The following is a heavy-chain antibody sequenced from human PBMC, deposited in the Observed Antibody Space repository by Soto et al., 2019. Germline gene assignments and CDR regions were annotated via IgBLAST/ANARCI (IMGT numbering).Heavy chain of an antibody. J-gene: IGHJ3*02. Sequence: GGSLRLSCAASGFTFSSYAMSWVRQAPGKGLEWVSAISGSGGSTYYADSVKGRFTISRDNSKNTLYLQMNSLRAEDTAVYYCSRTGPVITYEDAFDIWGQGTMVTVSS. D-gene: IGHD3-22*01. CDR1: GFTFSSYA. CDR3: SRTGPVITYEDAFDI. CDR2: ISGSGGST. V-gene: IGHV3-23*01.